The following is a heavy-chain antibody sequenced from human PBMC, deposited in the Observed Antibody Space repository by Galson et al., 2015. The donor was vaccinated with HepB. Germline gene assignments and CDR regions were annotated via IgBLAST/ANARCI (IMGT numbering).Heavy chain of an antibody. J-gene: IGHJ6*03. D-gene: IGHD3-3*01. CDR3: AKDQGIFGVLTYMDG. V-gene: IGHV3-30*18. CDR1: GFTFSNYG. Sequence: SLRLSCAASGFTFSNYGMHWVRQAPDKGLEWVAFISYDRSNTHYADSVKGRFTISRDNPKNTLDLQMNSLRAEDTAVYYCAKDQGIFGVLTYMDGWGKGTTVTVSS. CDR2: ISYDRSNT.